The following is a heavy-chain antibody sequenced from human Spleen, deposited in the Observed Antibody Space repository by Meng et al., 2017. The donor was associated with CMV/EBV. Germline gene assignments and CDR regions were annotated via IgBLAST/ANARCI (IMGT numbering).Heavy chain of an antibody. V-gene: IGHV3-9*01. Sequence: SLKISCAASGFTFDDFAMHWVRQSPGEGLEWVSGISGNSGFIGYADSVKGRFTISRDDSKKTLYLQMNDLRVEDTAIHYCAKDSSTSLNYHYGLEVWGQGTTVTVSS. J-gene: IGHJ6*02. CDR3: AKDSSTSLNYHYGLEV. CDR2: ISGNSGFI. D-gene: IGHD2-2*01. CDR1: GFTFDDFA.